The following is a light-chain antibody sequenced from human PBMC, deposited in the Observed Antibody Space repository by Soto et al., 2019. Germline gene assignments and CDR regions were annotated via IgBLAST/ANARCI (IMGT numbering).Light chain of an antibody. CDR2: GAS. V-gene: IGKV3-15*01. Sequence: EIVMTQSPATLYLSPGERATLSCRASHSVSSNLAWYQQKTGQAPRLLIYGASTRATGIPARFSGSGSGTEFTPTISSLQSEDFSVYYCQQYNNWWTFGQGTKVEIK. CDR3: QQYNNWWT. CDR1: HSVSSN. J-gene: IGKJ1*01.